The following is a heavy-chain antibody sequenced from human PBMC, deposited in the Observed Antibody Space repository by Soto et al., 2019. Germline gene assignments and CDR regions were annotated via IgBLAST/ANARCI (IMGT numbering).Heavy chain of an antibody. CDR1: GYTFTGYY. V-gene: IGHV1-2*04. J-gene: IGHJ3*02. Sequence: GASVKVSCKASGYTFTGYYMHWVRQAPGQGLEWMGWINPNSGGTNYAQKFQGWVTMTRDTSISTAYMELSRLRSDDTAVYYCARDRGCSGGSCYRLALDIWGQGTMVTVSS. D-gene: IGHD2-15*01. CDR2: INPNSGGT. CDR3: ARDRGCSGGSCYRLALDI.